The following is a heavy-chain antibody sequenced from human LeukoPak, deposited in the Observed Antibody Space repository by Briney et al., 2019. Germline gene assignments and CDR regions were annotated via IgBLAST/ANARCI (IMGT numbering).Heavy chain of an antibody. CDR2: IKQDGSEK. D-gene: IGHD3-3*02. J-gene: IGHJ6*03. CDR3: AREAWGHFRSVYYPYYYYYYMDV. V-gene: IGHV3-7*01. Sequence: GGSLRLSCAASGFTFSSYWMSWVRQAPGKGLEWLANIKQDGSEKYYVDSVKGRFTISRDNAKNSLYLQMNSLRAEDRAVYYCAREAWGHFRSVYYPYYYYYYMDVWGKGTTVTVSS. CDR1: GFTFSSYW.